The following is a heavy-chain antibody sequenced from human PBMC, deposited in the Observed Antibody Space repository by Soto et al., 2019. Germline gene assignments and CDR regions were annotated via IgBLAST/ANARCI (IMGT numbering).Heavy chain of an antibody. Sequence: PGGSLRLSCVGSGFIFSSSAMNWVRQAPGKGLEGVSTISGSGVSKYYADSVKGRFTISRDNSNNTVSLQMNSLRAEDAAVYYCAKDRSPGATTWNVYWGQGTLVTVSS. CDR2: ISGSGVSK. J-gene: IGHJ4*02. CDR1: GFIFSSSA. CDR3: AKDRSPGATTWNVY. D-gene: IGHD1-26*01. V-gene: IGHV3-23*01.